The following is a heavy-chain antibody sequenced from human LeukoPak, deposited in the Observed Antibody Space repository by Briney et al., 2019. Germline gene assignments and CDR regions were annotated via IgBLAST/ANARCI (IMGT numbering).Heavy chain of an antibody. CDR3: ARIDGYNQLYYFDY. V-gene: IGHV4-31*03. CDR2: IYYSGST. Sequence: PSDTLSLTCTVSGRSISRGGYYCSWIRQHPGKGLEWIGYIYYSGSTYYNPSLKSRVTISVDTSKNQFSLKLSSVTAADTAVYYCARIDGYNQLYYFDYWGQGTLVTVSS. CDR1: GRSISRGGYY. J-gene: IGHJ4*02. D-gene: IGHD5-24*01.